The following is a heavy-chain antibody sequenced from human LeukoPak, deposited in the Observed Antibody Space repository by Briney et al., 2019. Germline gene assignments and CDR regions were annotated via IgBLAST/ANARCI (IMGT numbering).Heavy chain of an antibody. D-gene: IGHD2-21*01. CDR1: GGSISSGGYY. CDR3: ARSVIYGMDV. CDR2: IYYSGST. Sequence: SQTLSLTCTVSGGSISSGGYYWSWIRQHPGKGLEWIGYIYYSGSTYYNPSLKSRVTISVDTSKSQFSLKLSSVTAADTAVYYCARSVIYGMDVWGQGTTVTVSS. J-gene: IGHJ6*02. V-gene: IGHV4-31*03.